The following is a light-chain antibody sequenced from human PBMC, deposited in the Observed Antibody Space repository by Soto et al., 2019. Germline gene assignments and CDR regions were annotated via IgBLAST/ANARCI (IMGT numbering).Light chain of an antibody. CDR2: DVS. J-gene: IGKJ1*01. CDR1: QGISNY. Sequence: DIQMTQSPSSLSASVGQRLTITCRASQGISNYLACDQKKPGKAPDLLISDVSNLARGVASRCGGSGAGTAFTRPISSMQPDDFETDDCQQYHGYSRTFCQGTKVDIK. V-gene: IGKV1-5*01. CDR3: QQYHGYSRT.